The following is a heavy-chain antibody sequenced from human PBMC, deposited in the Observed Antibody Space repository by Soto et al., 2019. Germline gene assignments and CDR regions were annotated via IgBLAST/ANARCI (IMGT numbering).Heavy chain of an antibody. CDR2: ISGGGISA. D-gene: IGHD1-1*01. Sequence: ESGGGLEQPGGSLRLSCAASGFMFSNFAMSWVRQAPGKGLEWVSSISGGGISAIYADSAKGRFTISRDNSKNTLYLQMNNLRAEDTALYSCAKLKGVGTNYIHFDYWGQGTLVTVSS. J-gene: IGHJ4*02. V-gene: IGHV3-23*01. CDR3: AKLKGVGTNYIHFDY. CDR1: GFMFSNFA.